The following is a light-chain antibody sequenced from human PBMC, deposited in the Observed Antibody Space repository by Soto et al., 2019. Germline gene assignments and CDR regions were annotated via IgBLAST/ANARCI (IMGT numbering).Light chain of an antibody. J-gene: IGKJ1*01. CDR3: QQYNTWPPDRT. V-gene: IGKV3-15*01. CDR1: QSVGSN. Sequence: EIVMTQSPATLSVSPGERATLSCRASQSVGSNLAWYQQKPGQAPRLLIYGASTRATGIPARFSGSGSGTDFTLPISSLQSQDFAISFCQQYNTWPPDRTFGQGTKVEIK. CDR2: GAS.